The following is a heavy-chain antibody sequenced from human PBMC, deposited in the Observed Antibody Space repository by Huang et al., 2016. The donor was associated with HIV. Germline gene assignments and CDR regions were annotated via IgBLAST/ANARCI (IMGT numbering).Heavy chain of an antibody. Sequence: VESGGRSVQPGGSIRLSCVGSTFTFGAYWMGWVRKQPGKGLEWVDNIKQDETEKYYVDSVKGRFNISRDNAKKVLLLEMDALRVEDTAIYFCATKTAGMDIWGQGTTVIVSS. CDR3: ATKTAGMDI. V-gene: IGHV3-7*01. CDR2: IKQDETEK. J-gene: IGHJ6*02. CDR1: TFTFGAYW.